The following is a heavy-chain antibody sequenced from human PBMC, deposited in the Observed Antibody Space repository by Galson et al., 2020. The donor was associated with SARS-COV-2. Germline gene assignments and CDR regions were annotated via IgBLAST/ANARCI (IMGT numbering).Heavy chain of an antibody. J-gene: IGHJ3*02. Sequence: SETLSLTCAISGDSVSRNNAAWNWIRQSPSRGLEWLARTYYRSKWYNDYAVSVKSRITINPDTSKNQFSLQLNSVTSEDTAVYYCAGGDYGTFNIWGQGTVVTVSS. CDR1: GDSVSRNNAA. CDR2: TYYRSKWYN. V-gene: IGHV6-1*01. D-gene: IGHD4-17*01. CDR3: AGGDYGTFNI.